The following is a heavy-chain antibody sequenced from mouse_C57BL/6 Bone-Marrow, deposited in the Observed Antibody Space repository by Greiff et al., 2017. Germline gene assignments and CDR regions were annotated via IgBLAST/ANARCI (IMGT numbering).Heavy chain of an antibody. Sequence: QVQLQQPGAELVMPGASVKLSCKASGYTFTSYWMHWVKQRPGQGLEWIGEIDPSDSYTNYNQKFKGKSTLTVDKSSSTAYMQLSSLTSEDSAVYYCARWDYGKPYCDYWGQGTTLTVAS. CDR1: GYTFTSYW. CDR2: IDPSDSYT. CDR3: ARWDYGKPYCDY. J-gene: IGHJ2*01. D-gene: IGHD1-1*01. V-gene: IGHV1-69*01.